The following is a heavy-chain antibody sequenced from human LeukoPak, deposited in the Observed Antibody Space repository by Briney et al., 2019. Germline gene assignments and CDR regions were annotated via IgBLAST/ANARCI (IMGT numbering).Heavy chain of an antibody. CDR3: ASLGGYGYVFDY. CDR1: GGSFSGYY. Sequence: PSETLSLTCAVYGGSFSGYYWSWIRQPPGKGLEWIGEINHSGSTNYNPSLKSRVTISLDTSKNQFSLKLSSVTAADTAVYYCASLGGYGYVFDYWGQGTLVTVSS. CDR2: INHSGST. D-gene: IGHD5-18*01. V-gene: IGHV4-34*01. J-gene: IGHJ4*02.